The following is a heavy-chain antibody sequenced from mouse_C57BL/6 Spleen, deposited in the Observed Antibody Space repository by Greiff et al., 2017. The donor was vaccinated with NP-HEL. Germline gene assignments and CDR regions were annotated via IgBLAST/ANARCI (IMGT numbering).Heavy chain of an antibody. V-gene: IGHV5-4*01. D-gene: IGHD1-1*01. CDR2: ISDGGSYT. CDR3: AREGYGSSYGY. J-gene: IGHJ2*01. CDR1: GFTFSSYA. Sequence: EVKLVESGGGLVKPGGSLKLSCAASGFTFSSYAMSWVRQTPEKRLEWVATISDGGSYTYYPDNVKGRFTISRDNAKNNLYLQMSHLKSEDTAMYYCAREGYGSSYGYWGQGTPLTVSS.